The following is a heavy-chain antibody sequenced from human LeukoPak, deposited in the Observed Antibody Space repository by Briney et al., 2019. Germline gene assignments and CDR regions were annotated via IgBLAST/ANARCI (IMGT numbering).Heavy chain of an antibody. Sequence: SETLSLTCAVYGGSLSGYYWSWIRQPPGKGLEWIGEINNSGSTNYNPSLKSRVTISVDTSKNQFSLKLSSVTAADTAVYYCARGRYVWGSYRAYFDYWGQGTLVTVSS. J-gene: IGHJ4*02. CDR2: INNSGST. V-gene: IGHV4-34*01. D-gene: IGHD3-16*02. CDR1: GGSLSGYY. CDR3: ARGRYVWGSYRAYFDY.